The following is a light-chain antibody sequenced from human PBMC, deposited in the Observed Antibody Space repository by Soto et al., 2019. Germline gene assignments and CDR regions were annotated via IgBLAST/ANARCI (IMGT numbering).Light chain of an antibody. CDR2: GAS. Sequence: EIVMTQSPATLSVSPGERATLSCRASQSVSSNLAWYQQKPGQAPRLLIDGASTRATGIPGRFSGSGSGSEFILTISSLQSEDFAVYYCQQYNNWPPTFGGGTKVEIK. V-gene: IGKV3-15*01. J-gene: IGKJ4*01. CDR3: QQYNNWPPT. CDR1: QSVSSN.